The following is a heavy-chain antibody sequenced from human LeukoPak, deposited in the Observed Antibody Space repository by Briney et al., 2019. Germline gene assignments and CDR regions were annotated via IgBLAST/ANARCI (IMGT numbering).Heavy chain of an antibody. D-gene: IGHD3-3*01. J-gene: IGHJ4*02. V-gene: IGHV3-21*04. Sequence: PGGSLRLSCAASGFTFSSYTMHWIRQAPGKGLEWVSSISGSNSYIFYADSVKGRFTVSRDNAKDSLYLQMNSLRAEDTAVYYCARGTYYDFWSGYYPPPDYWGQGTLVTVSS. CDR1: GFTFSSYT. CDR3: ARGTYYDFWSGYYPPPDY. CDR2: ISGSNSYI.